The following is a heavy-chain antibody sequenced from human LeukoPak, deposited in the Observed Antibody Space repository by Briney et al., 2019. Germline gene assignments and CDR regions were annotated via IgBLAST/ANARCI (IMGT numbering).Heavy chain of an antibody. Sequence: GRSLRLSCAASGFSFSTYSMHWVRQAPGKGLEWVMAISKDGSQEYYADSVKGRFTISRDNSKNTLYLQMNSLRPEDTAVFYCVKELYNYGMDVWGQGTTVTV. CDR3: VKELYNYGMDV. CDR1: GFSFSTYS. J-gene: IGHJ6*02. V-gene: IGHV3-30-3*01. CDR2: ISKDGSQE.